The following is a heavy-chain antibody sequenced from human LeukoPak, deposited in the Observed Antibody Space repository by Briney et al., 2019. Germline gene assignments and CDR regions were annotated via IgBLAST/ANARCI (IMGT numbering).Heavy chain of an antibody. D-gene: IGHD1-26*01. Sequence: PWETLSHTCTVSGGSISSYYWSWVRQPPGKGLEWIGYIYTSVSTNYTPSLKSRVTISVDTSNNQFSLKLSSVTAADTAVYYYARHVASGSSPNHYYYYMDVWGKGTTVTVSS. CDR2: IYTSVST. CDR3: ARHVASGSSPNHYYYYMDV. J-gene: IGHJ6*03. V-gene: IGHV4-4*09. CDR1: GGSISSYY.